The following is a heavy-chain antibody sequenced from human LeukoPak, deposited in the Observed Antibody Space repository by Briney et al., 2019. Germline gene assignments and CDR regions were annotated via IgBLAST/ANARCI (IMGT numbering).Heavy chain of an antibody. CDR1: GFTFSSYG. J-gene: IGHJ6*04. D-gene: IGHD3-10*01. V-gene: IGHV3-33*01. CDR3: ARDFSYGPGSYYYYYGMDV. CDR2: IWYDGSNK. Sequence: GGSLRLSCAASGFTFSSYGMHWVRQAPGKGLEWVAVIWYDGSNKYYADSVKGRFTISRDNSKNTLYLQMNSLRAEDTAVYYCARDFSYGPGSYYYYYGMDVWGKGTTVTVSS.